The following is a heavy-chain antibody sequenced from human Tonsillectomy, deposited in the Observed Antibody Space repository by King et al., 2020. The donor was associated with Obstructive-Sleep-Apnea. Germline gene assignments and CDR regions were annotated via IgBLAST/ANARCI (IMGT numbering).Heavy chain of an antibody. J-gene: IGHJ4*02. CDR1: GFIFDDYA. Sequence: VQLVESGGGLVQPGRSLRLSCAASGFIFDDYAMHWVRHTPGKGLEWVSGIGWNSGSLGYADSVKGRFTISRDNAKNSLYLQMNSLRADDTALYYCAKDIGVAGRGEWAYWGQGTLVTVSS. V-gene: IGHV3-9*01. CDR2: IGWNSGSL. CDR3: AKDIGVAGRGEWAY. D-gene: IGHD6-19*01.